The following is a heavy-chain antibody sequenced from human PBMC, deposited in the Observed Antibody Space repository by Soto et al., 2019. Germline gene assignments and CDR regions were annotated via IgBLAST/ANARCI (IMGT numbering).Heavy chain of an antibody. V-gene: IGHV5-51*01. J-gene: IGHJ4*02. CDR2: IYPGDSDT. CDR3: ARLNQIGGSYYFDY. CDR1: GYKVSTWHNFTSYW. Sequence: PGESLKISCMGSGYKVSTWHNFTSYWIAWVRQMPGEGLEWMGIIYPGDSDTRYSPSFQGQVTISADKSINSVYLQWSSLKASDTATYYCARLNQIGGSYYFDYWGQGTLVTVSS. D-gene: IGHD1-26*01.